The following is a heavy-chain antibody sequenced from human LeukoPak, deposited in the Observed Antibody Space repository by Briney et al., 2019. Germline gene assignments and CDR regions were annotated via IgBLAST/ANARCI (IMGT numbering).Heavy chain of an antibody. CDR1: GGSISSSYY. J-gene: IGHJ4*02. D-gene: IGHD3-9*01. V-gene: IGHV4-39*01. CDR2: IYYSGST. CDR3: ARVHYDILTGYPDW. Sequence: SETLSLTCAASGGSISSSYYWGWIRQPPGKGLEWIGSIYYSGSTYYNPSLKSRVTISVDTSKNQFSLKLSSVTAADTAVYYCARVHYDILTGYPDWWGQGTLVTVSS.